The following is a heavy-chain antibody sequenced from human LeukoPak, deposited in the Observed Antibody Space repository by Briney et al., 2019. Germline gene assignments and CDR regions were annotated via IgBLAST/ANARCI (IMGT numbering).Heavy chain of an antibody. J-gene: IGHJ6*04. CDR2: ISGYNGNT. D-gene: IGHD3-10*01. CDR3: ARVETMVRGGYDYYYYGMDD. V-gene: IGHV1-18*04. Sequence: ASVKVSCKASGYTFTNYGISWVRQAPGQGLEWMGWISGYNGNTNYAQKVQGRVTMTTDTSTSTAYMELRSLRSDDTAVYYCARVETMVRGGYDYYYYGMDDWGKGTTVTVSA. CDR1: GYTFTNYG.